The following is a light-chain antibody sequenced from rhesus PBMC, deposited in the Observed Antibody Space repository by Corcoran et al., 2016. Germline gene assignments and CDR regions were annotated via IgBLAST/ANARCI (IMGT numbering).Light chain of an antibody. V-gene: IGKV1-37*01. Sequence: DIQMTQSPSSLSASVGDTVTITCRTSQGISTYLAWYQQKPGKAPKPLIYYASYLESWVPSRVSCSGAGKEFTLTSSSLQPEDFTTDYCQQYNSVPLTFGGWTKVEIK. CDR1: QGISTY. CDR2: YAS. CDR3: QQYNSVPLT. J-gene: IGKJ4*01.